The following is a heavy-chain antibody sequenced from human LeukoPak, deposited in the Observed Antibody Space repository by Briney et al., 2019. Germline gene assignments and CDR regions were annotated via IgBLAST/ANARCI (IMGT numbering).Heavy chain of an antibody. D-gene: IGHD3-10*01. CDR2: INPKSHCT. V-gene: IGHV1-2*02. Sequence: ASVKVSCKASGYTFTDYYLHWVRQAPGDGLEWMGWINPKSHCTKYEQKFQGRVTMTRDTSISTAYMELSRLRADDTAVYYCARGRLRGPDAFDIWGQGTMVTVSS. CDR1: GYTFTDYY. J-gene: IGHJ3*02. CDR3: ARGRLRGPDAFDI.